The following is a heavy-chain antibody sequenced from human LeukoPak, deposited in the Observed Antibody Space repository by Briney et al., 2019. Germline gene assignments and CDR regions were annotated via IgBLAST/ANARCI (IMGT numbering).Heavy chain of an antibody. Sequence: QSGGSLRLSCAASGFTFSSYAMSWVRQAPGKGLEWVSAISGSGGSTYYADSVKGRFTISRDNSKNTLYLQMNSLRAEDTAVYYCAKDPDYDSSDYNNWFDPWGQGTLVTVSS. CDR3: AKDPDYDSSDYNNWFDP. J-gene: IGHJ5*02. V-gene: IGHV3-23*01. CDR2: ISGSGGST. CDR1: GFTFSSYA. D-gene: IGHD3-22*01.